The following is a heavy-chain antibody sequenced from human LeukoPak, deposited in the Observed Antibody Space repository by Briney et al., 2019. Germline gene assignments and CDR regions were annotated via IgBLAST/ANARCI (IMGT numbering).Heavy chain of an antibody. CDR2: ISAYNGNT. CDR3: AGVGCSSSSCYISRAFDI. CDR1: GYTFTSYG. V-gene: IGHV1-18*01. D-gene: IGHD2-2*02. Sequence: GASVKVSCKASGYTFTSYGISWVRQAPGQGLEWMGWISAYNGNTNYAQKLQGRVTMTTDTSTSTAYMELRSLRSDDAAVYYCAGVGCSSSSCYISRAFDIWGQGTMVTVSS. J-gene: IGHJ3*02.